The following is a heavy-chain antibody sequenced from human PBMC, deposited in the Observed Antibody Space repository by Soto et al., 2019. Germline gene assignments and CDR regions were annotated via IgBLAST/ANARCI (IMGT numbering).Heavy chain of an antibody. D-gene: IGHD4-17*01. CDR1: GGTFSSYT. CDR3: AREASVTNDAFDI. CDR2: IIPILGIA. Sequence: SVKVSCKASGGTFSSYTISWVRQAPGQGLEWMGRIIPILGIANYAQKFQGRVTITADKSTSTAYMELSSLRSEDTAVYYCAREASVTNDAFDIWGQGTMVTVSS. J-gene: IGHJ3*02. V-gene: IGHV1-69*04.